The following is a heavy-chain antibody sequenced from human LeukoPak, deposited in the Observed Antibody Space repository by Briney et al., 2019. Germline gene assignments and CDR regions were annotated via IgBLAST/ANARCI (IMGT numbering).Heavy chain of an antibody. CDR2: ITGSSSYI. V-gene: IGHV3-21*01. J-gene: IGHJ4*02. Sequence: AGGSLRLSCAASGFSFRSYSMDWVRHAPGKGLEWVSSITGSSSYISYADSVKGRFTISRDNAENSLFLQMNSLRPEDTAVYFCARDRLEGGETFDAWGQGTLVTVSS. D-gene: IGHD1-1*01. CDR1: GFSFRSYS. CDR3: ARDRLEGGETFDA.